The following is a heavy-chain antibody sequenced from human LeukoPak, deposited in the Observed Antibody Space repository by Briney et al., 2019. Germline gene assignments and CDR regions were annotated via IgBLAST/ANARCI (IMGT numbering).Heavy chain of an antibody. J-gene: IGHJ5*02. CDR3: SRDMVRETLMYWFDP. D-gene: IGHD3-10*01. V-gene: IGHV4-4*07. Sequence: SETLSLTCTVSGASINGYFWSWIRQSAGKGLEWIGRIYGSGSTNYNPSLESRATVSSDTSKNQFSLKLRSVTAVDTAVYYCSRDMVRETLMYWFDPWGPGILVTVS. CDR1: GASINGYF. CDR2: IYGSGST.